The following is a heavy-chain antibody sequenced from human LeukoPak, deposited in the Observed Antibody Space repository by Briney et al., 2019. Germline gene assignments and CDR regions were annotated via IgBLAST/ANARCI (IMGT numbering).Heavy chain of an antibody. J-gene: IGHJ5*02. CDR2: IYYSGST. Sequence: SETLSLTCTVSGGSISSSSYYWGWIRQPPGKGLEWIGSIYYSGSTYYNPPLKSRVTISVDTSKNQFSLKLSSVTAADTAVYYCARHYSLEWLSQQINWFDPWGQGTLVTVSS. CDR1: GGSISSSSYY. CDR3: ARHYSLEWLSQQINWFDP. V-gene: IGHV4-39*01. D-gene: IGHD3-3*01.